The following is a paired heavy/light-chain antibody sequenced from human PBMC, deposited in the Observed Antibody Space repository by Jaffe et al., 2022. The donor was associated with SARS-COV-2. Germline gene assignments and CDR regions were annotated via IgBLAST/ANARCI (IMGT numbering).Light chain of an antibody. CDR2: AAS. CDR1: QGVGTR. J-gene: IGKJ2*01. Sequence: DIQMTQSPSSVSASVGDRVTITCRASQGVGTRLAWYQQKPGKAPKLVIYAASTLESGVPSTFSGSGSGTTFTLTISSLQPEDFATYFCHQANIFPHTFGQGTKLEIK. CDR3: HQANIFPHT. V-gene: IGKV1-12*01.
Heavy chain of an antibody. CDR1: GYTFNNHA. J-gene: IGHJ2*01. D-gene: IGHD2-2*01. V-gene: IGHV1-3*01. CDR3: ARERFCSALSCHRGYLDL. CDR2: INADTGGT. Sequence: QVQLVQSGAEVIRPGASVKLSCRAFGYTFNNHAIHWVRQAPGQRSEWLGWINADTGGTQYSQLFQGRVTISRDTSANTDYMELTSLRSEDTAVYFCARERFCSALSCHRGYLDLWGPGTLVTVSS.